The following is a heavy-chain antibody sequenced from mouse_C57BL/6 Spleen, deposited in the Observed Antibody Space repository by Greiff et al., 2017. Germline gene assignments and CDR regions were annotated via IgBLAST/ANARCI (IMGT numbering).Heavy chain of an antibody. CDR3: ARRGTANYYGY. V-gene: IGHV1-63*01. Sequence: QVQLQQSGAELVRPGPSVKMSCNASGYTFTNYWIGWAKQRPGHCLEWIGDIYSGGGYTNYNEKVKGKATLTAAKSSSTAYMQFRSLTSEDSAIFYCARRGTANYYGYWGQGTTLTVSS. D-gene: IGHD2-14*01. J-gene: IGHJ2*01. CDR1: GYTFTNYW. CDR2: IYSGGGYT.